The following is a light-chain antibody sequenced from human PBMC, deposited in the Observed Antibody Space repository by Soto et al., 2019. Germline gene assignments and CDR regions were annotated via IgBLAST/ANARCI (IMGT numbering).Light chain of an antibody. CDR1: PSVLHRSNGNSY. Sequence: DIVMTQSQDSLALSQGERATINCRSSPSVLHRSNGNSYLAWYQQKPGQPPRLLIYCSSTRESGVPDRFSGSAAGTDVSLTFSSLQAEDAAVYYCQQYQSIPFTFGPGTKVHI. J-gene: IGKJ3*01. CDR2: CSS. CDR3: QQYQSIPFT. V-gene: IGKV4-1*01.